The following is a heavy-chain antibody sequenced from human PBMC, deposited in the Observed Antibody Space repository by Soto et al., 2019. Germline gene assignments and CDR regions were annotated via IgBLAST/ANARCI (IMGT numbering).Heavy chain of an antibody. CDR1: GFTFSSYA. D-gene: IGHD6-6*01. CDR2: ISGSGGST. J-gene: IGHJ1*01. V-gene: IGHV3-23*01. Sequence: GGSLRLSCAASGFTFSSYAMSWVRQAPGKGLEWVSAISGSGGSTYYADSVKGRFTISRDNSKNTLYLQMNSLRAEDTAVYYCAKHGRRGSSPPDDFQHWGQGTLVTVSS. CDR3: AKHGRRGSSPPDDFQH.